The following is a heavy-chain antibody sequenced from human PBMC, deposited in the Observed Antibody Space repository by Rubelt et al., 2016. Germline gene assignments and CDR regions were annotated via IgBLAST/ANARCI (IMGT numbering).Heavy chain of an antibody. CDR2: TSHSGST. Sequence: QVQLQQWGAGLLKPSETLSLTCAVYGGSFSGYYWSWIRQPPGKGLEWIGYTSHSGSTYYNPSLKSRVPISVDRSKNQFYLKLSDVTAADTAVYYCAKSAGRNTTPFDYWGQGTLVTVSS. CDR3: AKSAGRNTTPFDY. J-gene: IGHJ4*02. D-gene: IGHD6-13*01. CDR1: GGSFSGYY. V-gene: IGHV4-34*01.